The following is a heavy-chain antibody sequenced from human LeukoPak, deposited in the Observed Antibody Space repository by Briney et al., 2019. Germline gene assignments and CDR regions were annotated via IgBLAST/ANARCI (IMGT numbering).Heavy chain of an antibody. J-gene: IGHJ3*02. D-gene: IGHD5-24*01. CDR1: GYTLTELS. CDR2: FDPEDGET. Sequence: ASVKVSCKVSGYTLTELSMHWVRQAPGKGLEWMGGFDPEDGETIYAQKFQGRVTITRNTSISTAYMELSSLRSEDTAIYYCARIRDGYNDAYDIWGQGTVVTVPS. CDR3: ARIRDGYNDAYDI. V-gene: IGHV1-24*01.